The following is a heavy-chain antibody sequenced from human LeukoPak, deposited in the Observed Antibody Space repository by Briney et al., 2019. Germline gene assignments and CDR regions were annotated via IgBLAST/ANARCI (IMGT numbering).Heavy chain of an antibody. V-gene: IGHV3-30*03. Sequence: GGSLRLSCAASGFTFSSYGMHWVRQAPGKGLEWVAVISYDGSNKYYADSVKGRFTISRDNSKNTLYLQMNSLRAEDTAVYYCARGGAYDSLDAFDMWGQGTMVTVYS. CDR1: GFTFSSYG. J-gene: IGHJ3*02. CDR2: ISYDGSNK. CDR3: ARGGAYDSLDAFDM. D-gene: IGHD5-12*01.